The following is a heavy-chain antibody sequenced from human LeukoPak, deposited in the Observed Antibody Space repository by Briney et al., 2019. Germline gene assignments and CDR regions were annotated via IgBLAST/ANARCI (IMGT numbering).Heavy chain of an antibody. D-gene: IGHD3-22*01. V-gene: IGHV3-23*01. CDR1: GFTFSGYP. Sequence: PGGSLRLSCAASGFTFSGYPIHWVRQAPGKGLEWVSSISGSGGSTYYADSVKGRFTISRDNSKNTLYLQMNSLRDEDTAVYYCAKSSYYDASGYYREYYFDYWGQGTLVTVSS. CDR3: AKSSYYDASGYYREYYFDY. J-gene: IGHJ4*02. CDR2: ISGSGGST.